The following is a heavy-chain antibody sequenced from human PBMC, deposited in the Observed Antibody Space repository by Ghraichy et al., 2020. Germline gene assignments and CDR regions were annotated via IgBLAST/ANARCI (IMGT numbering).Heavy chain of an antibody. V-gene: IGHV3-21*01. CDR1: GFVFSGTG. D-gene: IGHD6-19*01. Sequence: GESLNISCAASGFVFSGTGMTWVRLAPGKRLEWVSTITYRSYIHTPDSLKGRFTVSRDNARNTVYLQMDRLTDADTAVYFCARDGSAWSRDYWGQGTLVTVSS. J-gene: IGHJ4*02. CDR2: ITYRSYI. CDR3: ARDGSAWSRDY.